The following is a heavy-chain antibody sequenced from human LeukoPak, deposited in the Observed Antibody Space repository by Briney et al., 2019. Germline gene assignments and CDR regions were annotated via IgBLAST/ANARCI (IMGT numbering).Heavy chain of an antibody. D-gene: IGHD3-16*01. CDR1: GYTFTGYY. J-gene: IGHJ3*02. Sequence: GASVKVSCKASGYTFTGYYMHWVRQAPGQGLEWMGWINPNSGGTNYAQKFQGRVTMTRDTSISTAYMELSRLRSDDTAVYYCARDSGPHYDYIWGSCSSGSDNAFDIWGQGTMVTVSS. CDR2: INPNSGGT. CDR3: ARDSGPHYDYIWGSCSSGSDNAFDI. V-gene: IGHV1-2*02.